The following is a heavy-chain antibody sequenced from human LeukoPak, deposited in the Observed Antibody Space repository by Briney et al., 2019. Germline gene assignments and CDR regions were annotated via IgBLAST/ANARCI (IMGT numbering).Heavy chain of an antibody. V-gene: IGHV3-30*02. CDR2: IRYDGSNK. CDR3: AKDRRYGVAPYYFDY. D-gene: IGHD3-3*01. Sequence: GGSLRLSCAASGFTLSIYGMHWVRQAPGKGLVGVAFIRYDGSNKYYADSVKGRFTISRDNSKNTLYLQMNSLRAEDTAVYYCAKDRRYGVAPYYFDYWGQGTLATVSS. CDR1: GFTLSIYG. J-gene: IGHJ4*02.